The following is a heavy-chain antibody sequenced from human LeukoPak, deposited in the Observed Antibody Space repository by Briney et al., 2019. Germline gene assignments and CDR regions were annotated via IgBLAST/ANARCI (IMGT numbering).Heavy chain of an antibody. V-gene: IGHV1-24*01. D-gene: IGHD3-10*01. CDR2: IRPETGEP. Sequence: VASVKVSCKISGFGLSVLSIHWMRQAPGKGLEWVGGIRPETGEPIFAQKFRGRVTITEDTFTDTDYLELRGLTSEDTAVYYCSTDSGRSYFYFDFWGQGTLVTVSS. CDR1: GFGLSVLS. J-gene: IGHJ4*02. CDR3: STDSGRSYFYFDF.